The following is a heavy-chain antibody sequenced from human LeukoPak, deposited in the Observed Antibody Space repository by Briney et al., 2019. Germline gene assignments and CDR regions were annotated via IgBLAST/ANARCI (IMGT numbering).Heavy chain of an antibody. CDR2: ITPVINTA. Sequence: ASVKVSCKTSGGTLLSHTFNWVRQAPGQGLEWMGKITPVINTANYAQTFQGRVSIYADKSTTTVYMDLSGLRPDDTAVYYCTRVNLRGSNYNWFDPWGQGTRVTVSS. CDR3: TRVNLRGSNYNWFDP. CDR1: GGTLLSHT. J-gene: IGHJ5*02. V-gene: IGHV1-69*08. D-gene: IGHD1-26*01.